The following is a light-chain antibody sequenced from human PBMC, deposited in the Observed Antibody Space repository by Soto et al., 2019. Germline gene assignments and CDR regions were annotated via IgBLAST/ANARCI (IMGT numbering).Light chain of an antibody. CDR2: GAS. CDR3: QQYNNWPPS. J-gene: IGKJ5*01. V-gene: IGKV3-15*01. CDR1: QSVSSN. Sequence: EIVMTQSPATLSVSPGERATISCRASQSVSSNLAWYQQKPGHAPRHLIYGASTRATGIPARCSGSGSGTGFNLLISSLQSEDFAVYYCQQYNNWPPSFGQGTRLEIK.